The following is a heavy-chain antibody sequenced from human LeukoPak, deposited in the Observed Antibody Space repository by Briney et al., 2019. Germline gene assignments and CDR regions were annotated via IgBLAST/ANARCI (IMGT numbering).Heavy chain of an antibody. Sequence: ASVKVSCKASGYTFINYGISWVRQAPGQGLEWMGWINTNTGNPTYAQGFTGRFVFSLDTSVSTAYLQINSLKAEDTAVYYCARVRSGWDTDLWGRGTLVTVSS. V-gene: IGHV7-4-1*02. D-gene: IGHD5-18*01. CDR3: ARVRSGWDTDL. CDR1: GYTFINYG. CDR2: INTNTGNP. J-gene: IGHJ2*01.